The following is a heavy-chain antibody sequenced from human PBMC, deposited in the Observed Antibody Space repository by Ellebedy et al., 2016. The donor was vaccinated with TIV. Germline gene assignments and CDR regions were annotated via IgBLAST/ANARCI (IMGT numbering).Heavy chain of an antibody. V-gene: IGHV3-48*02. Sequence: GESLKISCAASGFTFSSYSMNWVRQAPGKGLEWVSYISSSSGTIYYADSVKGRFTISRDNAKNSLYLQMNSLRDEDTAVYYCARDGSLPLAAAFDIWGQGTMVTVSS. CDR1: GFTFSSYS. CDR2: ISSSSGTI. CDR3: ARDGSLPLAAAFDI. D-gene: IGHD1-26*01. J-gene: IGHJ3*02.